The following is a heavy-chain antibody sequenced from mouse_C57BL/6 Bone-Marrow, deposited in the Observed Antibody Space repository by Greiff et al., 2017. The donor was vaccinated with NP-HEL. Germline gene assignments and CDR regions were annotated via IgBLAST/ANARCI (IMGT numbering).Heavy chain of an antibody. V-gene: IGHV1-81*01. D-gene: IGHD1-1*01. CDR1: GYTFTSYG. J-gene: IGHJ3*01. CDR2: IYPRSGNT. CDR3: ARRYYYGSSPFAY. Sequence: VKLVESGAELARPGASVKLSCKASGYTFTSYGISWVKQRTGQGLEWIGEIYPRSGNTYYNEKFKGKATLTADKSSSTAYMELRSLTSEDSAVDFCARRYYYGSSPFAYWGQGTLVTVSA.